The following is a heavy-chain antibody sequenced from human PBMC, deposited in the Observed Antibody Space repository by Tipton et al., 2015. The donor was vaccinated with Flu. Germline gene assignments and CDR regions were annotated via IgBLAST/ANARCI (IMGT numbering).Heavy chain of an antibody. V-gene: IGHV4-61*02. CDR1: GASVRSGRYY. CDR3: AREFLFFGELSTAYYFDS. D-gene: IGHD3-16*01. J-gene: IGHJ4*01. Sequence: TLSLTCSVSGASVRSGRYYWTWIRRPAGKGLEWIGRIYTTGRSNYNPSLESRVTISVDPSKNQFSLGLTSVTAADTAVYYCAREFLFFGELSTAYYFDSWGHGTQVAVSS. CDR2: IYTTGRS.